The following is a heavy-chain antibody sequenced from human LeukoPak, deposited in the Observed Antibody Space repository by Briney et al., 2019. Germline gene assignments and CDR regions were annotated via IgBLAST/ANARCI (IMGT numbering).Heavy chain of an antibody. CDR1: GFTFSSYW. V-gene: IGHV3-74*01. CDR2: INSDGSST. CDR3: AKTYSSSWYPLGY. J-gene: IGHJ4*02. D-gene: IGHD6-13*01. Sequence: GWSLRLSCAASGFTFSSYWMHWVRQAPGKGLVWVSRINSDGSSTSYADSVKGRFTISRDNAKNTLYLQMNSLRAEDTAVYYCAKTYSSSWYPLGYWGQGTLVTVSS.